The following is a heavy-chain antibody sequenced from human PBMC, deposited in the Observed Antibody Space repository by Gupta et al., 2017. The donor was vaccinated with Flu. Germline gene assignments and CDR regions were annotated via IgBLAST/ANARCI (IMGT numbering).Heavy chain of an antibody. D-gene: IGHD6-19*01. Sequence: QVQLAQSGPEVKRPGSSVKVSCKASGGTFRTYAISWVRQAPGQGLEWMGGIIPVFDTTDYAQKFQGRVTITADESTSTAYMELRGLRSDDTAVYFCARDWDRIRKTLAGLAEAYGMDVWGQGTTGTVSS. CDR2: IIPVFDTT. CDR3: ARDWDRIRKTLAGLAEAYGMDV. J-gene: IGHJ6*02. V-gene: IGHV1-69*01. CDR1: GGTFRTYA.